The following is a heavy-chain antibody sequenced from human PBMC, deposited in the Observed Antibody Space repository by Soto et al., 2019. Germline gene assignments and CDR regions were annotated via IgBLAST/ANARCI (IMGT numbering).Heavy chain of an antibody. V-gene: IGHV3-21*01. J-gene: IGHJ5*02. CDR2: ISSAGSYI. Sequence: GGSLRLSCAASGLSFSSDTMNWIRQAPGKGLEWVSSISSAGSYIYYADSVKGRFTISRDNAKNSLYLQMNSLRDEDTAVYYCARDVETSMDGLNYFDPWGQGTLVTVSS. D-gene: IGHD5-18*01. CDR1: GLSFSSDT. CDR3: ARDVETSMDGLNYFDP.